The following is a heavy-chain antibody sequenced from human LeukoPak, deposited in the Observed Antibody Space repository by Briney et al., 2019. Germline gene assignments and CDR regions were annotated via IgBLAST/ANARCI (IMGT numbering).Heavy chain of an antibody. CDR1: GYTFTGYY. Sequence: ASVKVSCKASGYTFTGYYMHWVRQAPGQGLEWMGWINPNSGGTNYAQKFQGRVTMTRDTSISTAYMELSRLRSDDTAVYYCARALLDPITGTTNWFDPWGQGTLVTVSS. D-gene: IGHD1-7*01. CDR3: ARALLDPITGTTNWFDP. J-gene: IGHJ5*02. V-gene: IGHV1-2*02. CDR2: INPNSGGT.